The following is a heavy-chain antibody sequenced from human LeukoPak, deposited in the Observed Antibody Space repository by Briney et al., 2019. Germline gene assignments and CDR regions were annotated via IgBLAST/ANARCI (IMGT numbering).Heavy chain of an antibody. CDR3: ASRQIAEAGTTFGEYFQH. Sequence: SVKVSCKASGGTFSSYAISWVRQAPGQGLEWMGRIIPIFGTANYAQKFQGRVTITTDESTSTAYMELSSLRSEDTAVYYCASRQIAEAGTTFGEYFQHWGQGTLVTVSS. CDR1: GGTFSSYA. CDR2: IIPIFGTA. D-gene: IGHD6-19*01. J-gene: IGHJ1*01. V-gene: IGHV1-69*05.